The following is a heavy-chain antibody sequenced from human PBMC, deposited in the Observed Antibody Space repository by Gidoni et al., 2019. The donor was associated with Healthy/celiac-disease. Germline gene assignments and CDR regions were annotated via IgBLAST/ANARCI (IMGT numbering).Heavy chain of an antibody. CDR2: INHSGST. CDR1: GGSFSGYY. J-gene: IGHJ4*02. CDR3: ARGRRYDFWCGSIDY. V-gene: IGHV4-34*01. Sequence: QVQLQQWGAGLLKPSETLSLTCAVYGGSFSGYYWSWIRQPPGKGLEWIGEINHSGSTNYNPSLKSGVTISVDTSKNQFSLKLSSVTAADTAVYYCARGRRYDFWCGSIDYWGQGTLVTVSS. D-gene: IGHD3-3*01.